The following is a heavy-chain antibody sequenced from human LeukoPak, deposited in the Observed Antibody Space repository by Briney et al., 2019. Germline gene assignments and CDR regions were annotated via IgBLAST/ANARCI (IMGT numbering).Heavy chain of an antibody. CDR3: ARVWFGELLYDY. D-gene: IGHD3-10*01. V-gene: IGHV1-2*06. Sequence: ASVKVSCKASGYTFTDYYIHWVRQAPGQGLEWMGRINPNSGGTNYAQKFHGRVTMTRDTSISTAYMELSRLRSDDTAVYYCARVWFGELLYDYWGQGTLVTVSS. CDR1: GYTFTDYY. CDR2: INPNSGGT. J-gene: IGHJ4*02.